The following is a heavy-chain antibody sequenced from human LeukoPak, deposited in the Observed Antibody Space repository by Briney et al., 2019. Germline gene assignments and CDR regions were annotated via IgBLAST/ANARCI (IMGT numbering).Heavy chain of an antibody. CDR3: ARGPYDSSGYYSDY. V-gene: IGHV4-59*01. D-gene: IGHD3-22*01. Sequence: SETLSLTCTVSGGSISTYYWSWIRQPPGKGLEWIGYIYYSGSTNYNPSLKGRVTISVDTSKNQFSLKLSSVTAADTAVYYCARGPYDSSGYYSDYWDQGTLVTVSS. J-gene: IGHJ4*02. CDR2: IYYSGST. CDR1: GGSISTYY.